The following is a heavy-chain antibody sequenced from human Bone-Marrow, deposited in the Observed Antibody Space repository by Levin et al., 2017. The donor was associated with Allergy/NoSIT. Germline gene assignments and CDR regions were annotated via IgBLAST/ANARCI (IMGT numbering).Heavy chain of an antibody. CDR1: GYTFPNYG. D-gene: IGHD6-13*01. V-gene: IGHV1-18*01. Sequence: ASVKVSCKASGYTFPNYGISWVRQAPGQGLEWMGWISAYNGHTNYAQNLQGRVTMTTDTSTSTVYMELRSLRSDDTAVYYCARDHGGSSATDTFDYWGQGTLVTVSS. CDR3: ARDHGGSSATDTFDY. J-gene: IGHJ4*02. CDR2: ISAYNGHT.